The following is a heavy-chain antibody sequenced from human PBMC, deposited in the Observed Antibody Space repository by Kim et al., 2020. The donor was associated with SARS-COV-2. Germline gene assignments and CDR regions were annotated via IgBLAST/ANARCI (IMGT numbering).Heavy chain of an antibody. J-gene: IGHJ6*02. CDR3: ARGADYDILTGYLGMDV. CDR1: GGSFSGYY. CDR2: INHSGST. V-gene: IGHV4-34*01. Sequence: SETLSLTCAVYGGSFSGYYWSWIRQPPGKGLEWIGEINHSGSTNYNPSLKSRVTISVDTSKNKFSLKLSSVTAADTAVYYCARGADYDILTGYLGMDVWGQGTTVTVSS. D-gene: IGHD3-9*01.